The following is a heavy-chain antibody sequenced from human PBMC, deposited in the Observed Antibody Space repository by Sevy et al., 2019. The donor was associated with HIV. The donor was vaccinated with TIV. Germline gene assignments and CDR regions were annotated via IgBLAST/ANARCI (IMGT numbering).Heavy chain of an antibody. Sequence: SETLSLTCTVSSGSISSSSYYWGWIRQPPGKGLEWIGSIDYSGSTYHNPALKSRVTISGDTSKNQFSLNLRSVTAAETAVYYCARYLRGDHAGGFDFWGQGTLVTVSS. CDR3: ARYLRGDHAGGFDF. V-gene: IGHV4-39*01. J-gene: IGHJ5*01. D-gene: IGHD4-17*01. CDR1: SGSISSSSYY. CDR2: IDYSGST.